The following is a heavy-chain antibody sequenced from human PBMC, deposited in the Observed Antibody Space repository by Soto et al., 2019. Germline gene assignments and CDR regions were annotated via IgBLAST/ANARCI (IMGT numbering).Heavy chain of an antibody. D-gene: IGHD4-17*01. Sequence: ASVKVSCKTSGYIFSDYGINWVRQAPGQGLEWMGWISGYSGNANLAQKFQGRVTMTTDKSTRTAYMELRRLSSDDTAVYYCAKRTSGTTWGESDYWGQGTLVTVSS. CDR1: GYIFSDYG. CDR2: ISGYSGNA. J-gene: IGHJ4*02. CDR3: AKRTSGTTWGESDY. V-gene: IGHV1-18*04.